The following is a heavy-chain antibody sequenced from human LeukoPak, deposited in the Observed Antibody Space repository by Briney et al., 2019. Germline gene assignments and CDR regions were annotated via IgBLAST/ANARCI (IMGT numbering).Heavy chain of an antibody. D-gene: IGHD5-18*01. Sequence: SETLSLTCTVSGGSISSGEHYWSWLRQAPGKGLEWIGHIYNSGSTHYNPSLKSRVTISSDTSKNQFSLKLSSVTAAATAVYYCASGKGYSYGIAYWGQGTLVTVSS. V-gene: IGHV4-30-4*01. CDR3: ASGKGYSYGIAY. J-gene: IGHJ4*02. CDR1: GGSISSGEHY. CDR2: IYNSGST.